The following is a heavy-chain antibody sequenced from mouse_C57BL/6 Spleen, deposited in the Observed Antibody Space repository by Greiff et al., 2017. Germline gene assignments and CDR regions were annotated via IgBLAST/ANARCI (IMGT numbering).Heavy chain of an antibody. J-gene: IGHJ4*01. CDR1: GYTFTDYY. V-gene: IGHV1-84*01. D-gene: IGHD1-1*01. CDR3: ARPGSSYDYAMDY. Sequence: VQLQQSGPELVKPGASVKISCKASGYTFTDYYINWVKQRPGPGLEWIGWIYPGSGNTKYNAKFKGKATLTVDTSSSTAYMQLSSLTSEDSAVYFCARPGSSYDYAMDYWGQGTSVTVSS. CDR2: IYPGSGNT.